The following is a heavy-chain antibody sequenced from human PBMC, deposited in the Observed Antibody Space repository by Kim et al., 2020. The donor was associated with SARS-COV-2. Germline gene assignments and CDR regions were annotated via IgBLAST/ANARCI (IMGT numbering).Heavy chain of an antibody. CDR1: GFTFSSFA. Sequence: GGSLRLSCAASGFTFSSFAMTWVRQAPGKGLEWVSILSDSGGNTFYADSVKGRFTISRDNSKNTLYLQMNSLRAEDTAVYYCAKKGIPARGQGYFDLWGRGTLVTVSS. CDR3: AKKGIPARGQGYFDL. J-gene: IGHJ2*01. CDR2: LSDSGGNT. D-gene: IGHD6-13*01. V-gene: IGHV3-23*01.